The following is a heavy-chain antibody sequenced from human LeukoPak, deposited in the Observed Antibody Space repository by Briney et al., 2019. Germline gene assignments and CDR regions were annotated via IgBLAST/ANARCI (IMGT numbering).Heavy chain of an antibody. V-gene: IGHV1-2*06. CDR1: GYTFTGYY. J-gene: IGHJ4*02. CDR3: ARGGREDYDILTGYYINDY. CDR2: INPNSGGT. Sequence: ASVKVSCKASGYTFTGYYMHWVRQAPGQGLEWMGRINPNSGGTNYAQKFQGRVTMTRDTSISTAYMELSRLRSDDTAVYYCARGGREDYDILTGYYINDYWGQGTLVTVSS. D-gene: IGHD3-9*01.